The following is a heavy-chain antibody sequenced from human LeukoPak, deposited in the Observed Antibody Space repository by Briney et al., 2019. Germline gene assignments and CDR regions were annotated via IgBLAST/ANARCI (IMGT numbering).Heavy chain of an antibody. CDR2: FSHSGST. D-gene: IGHD3-16*01. V-gene: IGHV4-38-2*01. CDR3: ARTDYYYFDY. Sequence: SETLSLTCVVSGYSISSGYYWGWIRQPPGKGLEGIGSFSHSGSTYYNPSLKSRVTISLDTSKNQFSLKLSSVTAADTAIYYCARTDYYYFDYWGQGTPVTVSS. J-gene: IGHJ4*02. CDR1: GYSISSGYY.